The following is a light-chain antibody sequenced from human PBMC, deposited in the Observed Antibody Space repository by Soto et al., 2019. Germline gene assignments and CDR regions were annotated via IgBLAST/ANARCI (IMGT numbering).Light chain of an antibody. Sequence: DIQMTQSPSTLSASVGDRVTITCRASQSISSWLAWYQQKPGKAPNLLIYDASSLESGVPSRFSGSGSGTEFPLTISSLQPDDFATYYCQQYNSYSRTFGQGTKVEIK. CDR3: QQYNSYSRT. J-gene: IGKJ1*01. CDR1: QSISSW. CDR2: DAS. V-gene: IGKV1-5*01.